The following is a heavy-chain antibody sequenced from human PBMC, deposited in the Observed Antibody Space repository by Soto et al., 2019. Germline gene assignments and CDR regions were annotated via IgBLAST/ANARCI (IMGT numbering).Heavy chain of an antibody. CDR1: GRSLINGHH. CDR3: PRFAKEENAKVGVWYQFEG. V-gene: IGHV4-31*01. CDR2: NYYSGST. Sequence: PSETLSRTCCASGRSLINGHHWNCLLQRPGKGLEWLWSNYYSGSTYYNPSLKSLLSMSVTTSPRQFFLRLSSVTAADTAMYSCPRFAKEENAKVGVWYQFEGWGPG. D-gene: IGHD2-2*01. J-gene: IGHJ4*02.